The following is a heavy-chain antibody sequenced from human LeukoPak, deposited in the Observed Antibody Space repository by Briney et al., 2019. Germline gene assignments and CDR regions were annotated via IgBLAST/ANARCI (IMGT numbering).Heavy chain of an antibody. D-gene: IGHD2-15*01. CDR3: ASGIFRGGFDY. V-gene: IGHV4-39*07. CDR1: GFTFRRYG. J-gene: IGHJ4*02. Sequence: PGGSLRLSCAASGFTFRRYGMTWVRQPPGKGLEWIGSIYYSGSTYYNPSLKSRVTISVDTSKNQFSLKLSSVTAADTAVYYCASGIFRGGFDYWGQGTLVTVSS. CDR2: IYYSGST.